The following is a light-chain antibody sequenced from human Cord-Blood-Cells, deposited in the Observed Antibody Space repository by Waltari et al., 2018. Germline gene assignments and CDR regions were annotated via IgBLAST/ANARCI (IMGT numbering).Light chain of an antibody. CDR3: SSYTSSSTFV. CDR2: DVS. V-gene: IGLV2-14*01. J-gene: IGLJ3*02. Sequence: QSALTQPASVSGSPGQSITISCTGTSSDVGGYNYVSWYQQHPGKAPKLMIYDVSKRPSGVSNRFSGSRSGNTASLTISWLQAEDEADYYCSSYTSSSTFVFGGGTKLTVL. CDR1: SSDVGGYNY.